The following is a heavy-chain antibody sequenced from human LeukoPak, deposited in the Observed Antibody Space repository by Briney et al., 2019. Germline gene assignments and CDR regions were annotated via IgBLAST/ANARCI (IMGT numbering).Heavy chain of an antibody. CDR2: IYHSGST. D-gene: IGHD4-17*01. CDR3: ARVGHDYVLDY. Sequence: PSETLSLTCTVSGYSISSGYYWGWIRQPPGKGLEWIGSIYHSGSTYYNPSLKSRVTISVDTSKSQFSLKLSSVTAADTAVYYCARVGHDYVLDYWGQGTLVTVSS. CDR1: GYSISSGYY. J-gene: IGHJ4*02. V-gene: IGHV4-38-2*02.